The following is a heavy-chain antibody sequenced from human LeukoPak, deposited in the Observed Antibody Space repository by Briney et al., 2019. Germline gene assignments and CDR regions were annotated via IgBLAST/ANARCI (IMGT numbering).Heavy chain of an antibody. Sequence: ASVKVSCKASGYTFTSYYMHRVRQAPGQGLEWMGIINPSGGSTSYAQKFQGRVTMTRDTSTSTVYMELSSLRSEDTAVYYCARAPYSSGGSTNFSYYYFLDVWGKGTTVTVSS. CDR3: ARAPYSSGGSTNFSYYYFLDV. V-gene: IGHV1-46*01. CDR2: INPSGGST. J-gene: IGHJ6*03. D-gene: IGHD6-19*01. CDR1: GYTFTSYY.